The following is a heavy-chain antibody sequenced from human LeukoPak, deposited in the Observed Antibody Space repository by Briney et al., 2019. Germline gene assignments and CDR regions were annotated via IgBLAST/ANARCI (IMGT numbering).Heavy chain of an antibody. CDR3: ARDRDYGEALDY. J-gene: IGHJ4*02. V-gene: IGHV1-2*02. D-gene: IGHD4-17*01. CDR2: INPNSGGT. CDR1: GYTFTGYY. Sequence: SVKVSCKASGYTFTGYYMHWVRQAPGQGREWMGWINPNSGGTNYAQKFQGRVTMTRDTSISTAYMELSRLRSDDTAVYYCARDRDYGEALDYWGQGTLVTVSS.